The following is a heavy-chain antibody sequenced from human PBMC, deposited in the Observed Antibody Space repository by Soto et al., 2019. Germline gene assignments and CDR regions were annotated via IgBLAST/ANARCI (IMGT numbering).Heavy chain of an antibody. J-gene: IGHJ4*02. Sequence: GSLRLSCAASGFTFTNAWMSWVRQAPGKGLEWVGRVKSRTDGGTTDYATPVNGRFTISRDDSKNMLYLQMNSLKTDDTAMYYCTTHPRIVLPGGWGQGTLVTVS. CDR3: TTHPRIVLPGG. D-gene: IGHD3-22*01. CDR1: GFTFTNAW. CDR2: VKSRTDGGTT. V-gene: IGHV3-15*01.